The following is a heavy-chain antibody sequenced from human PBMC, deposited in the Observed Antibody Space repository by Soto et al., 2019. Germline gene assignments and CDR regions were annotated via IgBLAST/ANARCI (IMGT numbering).Heavy chain of an antibody. J-gene: IGHJ3*02. Sequence: PGGSLRLSCAASGFTFDDYAMHWVRQAPGKGLEWVSGISWNSGSIGYADSVKGRFTISRDNAKNSLYLQMNSLRAEDTALYYCAKDTDTIFGVVIIKEYNGAFDIWGQGTMVTVSS. CDR3: AKDTDTIFGVVIIKEYNGAFDI. D-gene: IGHD3-3*01. CDR2: ISWNSGSI. CDR1: GFTFDDYA. V-gene: IGHV3-9*01.